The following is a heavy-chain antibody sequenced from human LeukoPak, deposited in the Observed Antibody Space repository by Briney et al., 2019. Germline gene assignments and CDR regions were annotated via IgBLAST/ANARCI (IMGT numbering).Heavy chain of an antibody. CDR2: ISGSGGST. CDR1: GFTFDDYA. Sequence: GGSLRLSCAASGFTFDDYAMSWVRQAPGKGLEWVSAISGSGGSTYYADSVKGRFTISRDNSKNTLYLQMNSLRAEDTAVYYCAKSSVAGYYDSSFVYFDYWGQGTLVTVSS. CDR3: AKSSVAGYYDSSFVYFDY. D-gene: IGHD3-22*01. J-gene: IGHJ4*02. V-gene: IGHV3-23*01.